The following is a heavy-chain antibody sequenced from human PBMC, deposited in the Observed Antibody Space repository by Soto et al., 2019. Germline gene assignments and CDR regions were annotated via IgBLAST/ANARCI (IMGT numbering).Heavy chain of an antibody. D-gene: IGHD1-26*01. CDR2: ISSSSSTI. J-gene: IGHJ6*02. Sequence: GGSLRLSCAASGFTFSSYSMNWVRQAPGKGLEWVSYISSSSSTIYYADSVKGRFTISRDNAKNSLYLQMNSLRDEDTAVYYCAREYGMWEAYYYYYGMDVWGQGTTVTVSS. CDR3: AREYGMWEAYYYYYGMDV. CDR1: GFTFSSYS. V-gene: IGHV3-48*02.